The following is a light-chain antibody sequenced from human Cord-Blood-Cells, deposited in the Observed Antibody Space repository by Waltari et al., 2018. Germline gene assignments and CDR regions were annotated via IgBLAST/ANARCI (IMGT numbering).Light chain of an antibody. CDR3: CSYAGSYIYVV. J-gene: IGLJ2*01. CDR1: SSDVGGYNY. CDR2: DVS. Sequence: QSALTQPRSVSGSPGQSVTISCTGTSSDVGGYNYVSCYQQHPGKAPKLMIYDVSKRPSGVPDRFSGSKSGNTASLTISGLQAEDEADYYCCSYAGSYIYVVFGGGTKLTVL. V-gene: IGLV2-11*01.